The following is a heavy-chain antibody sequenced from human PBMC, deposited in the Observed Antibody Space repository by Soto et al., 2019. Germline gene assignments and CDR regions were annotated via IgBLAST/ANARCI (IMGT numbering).Heavy chain of an antibody. CDR2: VYYSGTT. CDR1: GGSVSDKTYY. V-gene: IGHV4-61*01. CDR3: ARTTAVPNTLRSRYFFDY. Sequence: GPGPRVASETLSLTCSVSGGSVSDKTYYWSWIRQPPGKRLEWIGYVYYSGTTNYNPSLKSRVTISVDLSKNRFSLRLSSVTTADTALYYCARTTAVPNTLRSRYFFDYWGQGTLVTVSS. D-gene: IGHD4-17*01. J-gene: IGHJ4*02.